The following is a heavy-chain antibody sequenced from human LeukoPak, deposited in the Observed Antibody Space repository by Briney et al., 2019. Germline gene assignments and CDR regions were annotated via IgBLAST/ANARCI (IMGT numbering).Heavy chain of an antibody. J-gene: IGHJ6*02. V-gene: IGHV4-59*01. CDR3: ARLDTAMVSGMDV. CDR1: GGSISSYY. D-gene: IGHD5-18*01. CDR2: IYYSGST. Sequence: PSETLSLTCTVSGGSISSYYWSWIRQPPGKGLEWIGYIYYSGSTNYNPSLKSRVTISVDMSKNQFSLKLSSVTAADTAVYYCARLDTAMVSGMDVWGQGTTVTVSS.